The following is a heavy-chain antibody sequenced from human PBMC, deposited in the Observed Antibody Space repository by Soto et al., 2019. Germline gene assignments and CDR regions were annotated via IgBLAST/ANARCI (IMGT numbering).Heavy chain of an antibody. J-gene: IGHJ6*02. CDR1: GFTFRSYW. CDR3: ALTPPPFWAKSTYGMDV. CDR2: IKQDGTEK. D-gene: IGHD3-3*01. Sequence: LVQSGGGLVQPGGSLRLTCEASGFTFRSYWMTWVRQAPGKGLEWVANIKQDGTEKYYVDSVKGRFTISRDNAKNSIHLQMNSLRAEDTAVYYCALTPPPFWAKSTYGMDVWGQGTTVTVSS. V-gene: IGHV3-7*03.